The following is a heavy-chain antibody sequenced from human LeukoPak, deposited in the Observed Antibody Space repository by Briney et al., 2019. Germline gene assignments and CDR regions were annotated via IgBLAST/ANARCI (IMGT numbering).Heavy chain of an antibody. CDR2: INHSGST. V-gene: IGHV4-34*01. Sequence: SGTLSLTCAVYGGSFSGYYWSWIRQPPGKGLEWIGEINHSGSTNYNPSLKSRVTISVDTSKNQFSLKLSSVTAADTAVYYCARVYCSSTSCYIKSSFNYYYYYGMDVWGQGTTVTVSS. CDR3: ARVYCSSTSCYIKSSFNYYYYYGMDV. J-gene: IGHJ6*02. CDR1: GGSFSGYY. D-gene: IGHD2-2*02.